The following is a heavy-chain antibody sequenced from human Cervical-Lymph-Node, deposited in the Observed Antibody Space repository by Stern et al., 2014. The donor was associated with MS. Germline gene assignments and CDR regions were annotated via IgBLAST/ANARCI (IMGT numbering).Heavy chain of an antibody. CDR2: IYYSRST. CDR3: ARVRYSILDY. CDR1: NGSISGYY. Sequence: VQLVESGPGLVKPSETLSLTCTVSNGSISGYYWSWIRQPPGKGLEWIGYIYYSRSTDYNTYLMSSVTILIDKTKNNFSLLPRPVTAADTAIYYCARVRYSILDYWGQGILVPVSS. J-gene: IGHJ4*02. V-gene: IGHV4-59*01. D-gene: IGHD4-11*01.